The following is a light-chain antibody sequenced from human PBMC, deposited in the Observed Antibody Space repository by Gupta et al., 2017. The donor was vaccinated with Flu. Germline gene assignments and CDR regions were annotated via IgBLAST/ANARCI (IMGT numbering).Light chain of an antibody. V-gene: IGLV2-14*01. J-gene: IGLJ2*01. Sequence: QSALTQPASVSGSPGQSITISCTGTSSDIGSYNYVSWYQQHPGKAPQLLIYDVTNRPSGVSNRFSGSKSDDTASLTISGLQAEDEADYYCSSCTSSTTLVFGGGTRLTVL. CDR3: SSCTSSTTLV. CDR2: DVT. CDR1: SSDIGSYNY.